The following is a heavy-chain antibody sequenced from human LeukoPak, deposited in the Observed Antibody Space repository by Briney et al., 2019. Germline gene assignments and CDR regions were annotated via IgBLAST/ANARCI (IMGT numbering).Heavy chain of an antibody. CDR1: GYTFTDHH. Sequence: ASVKVSCKASGYTFTDHHMHWVRQAPGQGLEWMGWIHPTSGDTKYAQKFQGRVTMTRDTSISTAYMQLSRLISDDTAVYYCARGTFDPWGQGTPVTVSS. CDR2: IHPTSGDT. V-gene: IGHV1-2*02. J-gene: IGHJ5*02. CDR3: ARGTFDP.